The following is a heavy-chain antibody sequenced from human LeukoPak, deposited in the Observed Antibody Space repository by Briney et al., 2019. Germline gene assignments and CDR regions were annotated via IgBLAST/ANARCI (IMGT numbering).Heavy chain of an antibody. CDR2: IKQDGSEK. V-gene: IGHV3-7*05. D-gene: IGHD5-18*01. CDR1: GFPFSGSW. CDR3: ALGYKSGYLFDY. Sequence: PGGSLRLSCAASGFPFSGSWMSWARQVQGIGLGWVPNIKQDGSEKHYVDSVKGRFTVSRDNAKNSLYLQMNSLRAEDTAVYYCALGYKSGYLFDYWGQGTLVTVSS. J-gene: IGHJ4*02.